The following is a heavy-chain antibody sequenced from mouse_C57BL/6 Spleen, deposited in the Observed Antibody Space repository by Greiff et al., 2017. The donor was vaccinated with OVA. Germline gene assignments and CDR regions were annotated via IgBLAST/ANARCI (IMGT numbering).Heavy chain of an antibody. J-gene: IGHJ1*03. V-gene: IGHV3-1*01. CDR2: ISYSGST. D-gene: IGHD1-2*01. Sequence: DVQLQESGPGMVKPSQSLSLTCTVTGYSITSGYDWHWIRHFPGNKLEWMGYISYSGSTNYNPSLKSRISITHDTSKNHFFLKLNSVTTEDTATYYCARGDGPWYFDVWGTGTTVTVSS. CDR1: GYSITSGYD. CDR3: ARGDGPWYFDV.